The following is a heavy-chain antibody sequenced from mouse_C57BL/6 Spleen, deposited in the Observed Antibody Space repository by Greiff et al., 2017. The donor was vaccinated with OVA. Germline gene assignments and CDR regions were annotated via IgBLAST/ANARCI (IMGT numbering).Heavy chain of an antibody. J-gene: IGHJ1*03. CDR3: ARRGVYYDYHWYFDV. D-gene: IGHD2-4*01. CDR2: IDPSDSYT. CDR1: GYTFTSYW. V-gene: IGHV1-69*01. Sequence: QVQLQQPGAELVMPGASVKLSCKASGYTFTSYWMHWVKQRPGQGLEWIGEIDPSDSYTNYNQKFKGKSTLTVDKSSSTAYMQLSSLTSEDSAVYYCARRGVYYDYHWYFDVWGTGTTVTVSS.